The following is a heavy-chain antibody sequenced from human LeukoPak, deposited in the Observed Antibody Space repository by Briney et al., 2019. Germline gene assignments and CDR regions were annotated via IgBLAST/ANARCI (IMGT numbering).Heavy chain of an antibody. Sequence: PGGSLRLSCAASGFTLSSYAMSWVRQAPGKGLEWVSAISGSGGSTYYADSVKGRFTISRDNSKNTLYLQMNSLRAEDTAVYYCAKYSSGWYELSLYFQHWGQGTLVTVSS. D-gene: IGHD6-19*01. CDR1: GFTLSSYA. CDR3: AKYSSGWYELSLYFQH. CDR2: ISGSGGST. V-gene: IGHV3-23*01. J-gene: IGHJ1*01.